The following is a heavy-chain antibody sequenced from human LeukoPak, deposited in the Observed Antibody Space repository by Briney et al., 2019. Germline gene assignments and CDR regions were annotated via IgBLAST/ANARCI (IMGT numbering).Heavy chain of an antibody. CDR1: GFTFSSYS. D-gene: IGHD3-22*01. Sequence: GGSLRLSCAASGFTFSSYSMNWVRQAPGKGLEWVSSISSSSSYIYYADSVKGRFTISRDNAKNSLYLQMNSLRAEDTALYYCAKWSDSSGYSANYFDYWGQGTLVTVSS. V-gene: IGHV3-21*04. CDR2: ISSSSSYI. J-gene: IGHJ4*02. CDR3: AKWSDSSGYSANYFDY.